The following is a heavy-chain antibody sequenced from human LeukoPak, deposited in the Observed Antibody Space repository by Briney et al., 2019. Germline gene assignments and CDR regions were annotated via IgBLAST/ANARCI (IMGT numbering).Heavy chain of an antibody. J-gene: IGHJ5*02. Sequence: SETLSLTCTVSGYSISSDYYWGWIRQPPGKGLEWIGSIHHSGRTYYNPSLKSRVTISVDASKNQFSLKLSSVTAADTAVYYCARDHLANLASRLFDPWGQGTLVTVSS. CDR3: ARDHLANLASRLFDP. D-gene: IGHD3-3*01. V-gene: IGHV4-38-2*02. CDR2: IHHSGRT. CDR1: GYSISSDYY.